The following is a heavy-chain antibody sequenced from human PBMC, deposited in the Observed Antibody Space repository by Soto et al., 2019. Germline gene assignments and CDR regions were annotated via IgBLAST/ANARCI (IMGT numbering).Heavy chain of an antibody. CDR1: EFTFGRYD. D-gene: IGHD2-15*01. J-gene: IGHJ4*02. Sequence: GGSVRLSCAASEFTFGRYDMHWVRQATGKGLEWVSAIGTAGDTYYPGSVKGRFTISRENAKNSLYLQMNSLRAGGTAVYYCARGRGGNIDYWGQGT. CDR2: IGTAGDT. CDR3: ARGRGGNIDY. V-gene: IGHV3-13*04.